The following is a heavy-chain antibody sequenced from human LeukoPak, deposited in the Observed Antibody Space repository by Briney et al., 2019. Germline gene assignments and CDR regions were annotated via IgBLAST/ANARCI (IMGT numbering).Heavy chain of an antibody. CDR1: GGSISSGGYS. CDR3: ARGNLEWAAGTRWFDP. Sequence: SETLSLTCAVSGGSISSGGYSWSWIRQSPGKGLEWIGEINYSGSTNYNPSLKSRVTISLDTSKNQFSLKLSSVTAADTAIYYCARGNLEWAAGTRWFDPWGQGTLVTVSS. D-gene: IGHD6-13*01. V-gene: IGHV4-30-2*06. CDR2: INYSGST. J-gene: IGHJ5*02.